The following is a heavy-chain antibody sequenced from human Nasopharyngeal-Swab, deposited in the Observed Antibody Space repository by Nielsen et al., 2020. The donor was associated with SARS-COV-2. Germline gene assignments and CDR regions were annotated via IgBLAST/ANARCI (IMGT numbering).Heavy chain of an antibody. CDR2: FHSRGYT. V-gene: IGHV4-59*08. D-gene: IGHD2-2*01. CDR3: ARWGVDCSSTDCKDAFDI. Sequence: SETLSLTCTVSGGSMSTYYWSWIRQPPGKGLEWIGYFHSRGYTSYNPSLKSRVTILVDTSKNQFSLKLSSVTAEDTAVYYCARWGVDCSSTDCKDAFDIWGQGTMVTVSS. J-gene: IGHJ3*02. CDR1: GGSMSTYY.